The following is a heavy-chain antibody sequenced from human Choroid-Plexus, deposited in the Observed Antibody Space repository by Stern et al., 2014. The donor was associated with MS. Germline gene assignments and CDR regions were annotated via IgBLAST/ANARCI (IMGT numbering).Heavy chain of an antibody. CDR2: VSYDGSNK. V-gene: IGHV3-30*18. Sequence: VQLVESGGGVVQPGRPLRLSCVASGFTFGSCAMHWVRQAPGQGLEWVAGVSYDGSNKYYADSVKGRFTISRDNSQNTLYMQMSSLRPEDTAVYYCAKDRQYLTYFFDHWGHGSLVTVS. D-gene: IGHD2/OR15-2a*01. CDR1: GFTFGSCA. J-gene: IGHJ5*02. CDR3: AKDRQYLTYFFDH.